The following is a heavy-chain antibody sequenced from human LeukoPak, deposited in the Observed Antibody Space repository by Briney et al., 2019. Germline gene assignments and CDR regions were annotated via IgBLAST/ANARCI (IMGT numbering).Heavy chain of an antibody. V-gene: IGHV4-59*12. CDR2: IYYSGST. J-gene: IGHJ4*02. Sequence: SETLSLTCTVSGGSISSYYWSWIRQPPGKGLEWIGYIYYSGSTNYNPSLKSRVTISVDKSKNQFSLKLSSVTAADTAVYYCAREGPYSSSWYFDYWGQGTLVTVSS. CDR1: GGSISSYY. CDR3: AREGPYSSSWYFDY. D-gene: IGHD6-13*01.